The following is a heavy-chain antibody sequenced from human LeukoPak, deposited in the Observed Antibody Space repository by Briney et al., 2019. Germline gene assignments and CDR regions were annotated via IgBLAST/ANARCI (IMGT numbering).Heavy chain of an antibody. D-gene: IGHD3-22*01. CDR3: ATDRFYYDGSGFSDY. Sequence: ASVKVSCKVSGYTLTELSMHWVRQAPGKGLEWMGGFDPEDGETIYAQKFQGRVTMTEDTSTDTAYMELSSLRSEDTAVYYCATDRFYYDGSGFSDYWGQGTLVTVSS. CDR1: GYTLTELS. V-gene: IGHV1-24*01. CDR2: FDPEDGET. J-gene: IGHJ4*02.